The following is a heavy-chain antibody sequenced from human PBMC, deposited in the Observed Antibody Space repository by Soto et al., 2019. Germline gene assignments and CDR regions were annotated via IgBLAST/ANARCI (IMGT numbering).Heavy chain of an antibody. D-gene: IGHD2-15*01. CDR1: GFTFSSYA. CDR2: ISGSGGST. V-gene: IGHV3-23*01. CDR3: AKVYLYCSGGSCYRMFDY. Sequence: EVQLLESGGGLVQPGGSLRLSCAASGFTFSSYAMSWVRQAPGKGLEWVSAISGSGGSTYYADSVKGRFTISRDNSKNTLYVQMNSLRAEDTAVYYCAKVYLYCSGGSCYRMFDYWGQGTLVTVSS. J-gene: IGHJ4*02.